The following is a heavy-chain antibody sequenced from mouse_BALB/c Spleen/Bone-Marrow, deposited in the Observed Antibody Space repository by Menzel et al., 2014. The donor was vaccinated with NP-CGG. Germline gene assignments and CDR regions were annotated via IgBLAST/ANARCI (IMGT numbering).Heavy chain of an antibody. CDR3: TRTYDGRTWFAY. D-gene: IGHD2-3*01. Sequence: QVQLQQSGAEPVRPGASVKLSCKASGYTFTNYWINWVKQRPGQGLEWIGNIYPSDSYTNYNQKFKDKATLTVDKSSSTAYMQLSSPTSEDSAVYYCTRTYDGRTWFAYWGQGTLVTVSA. J-gene: IGHJ3*01. V-gene: IGHV1-69*02. CDR1: GYTFTNYW. CDR2: IYPSDSYT.